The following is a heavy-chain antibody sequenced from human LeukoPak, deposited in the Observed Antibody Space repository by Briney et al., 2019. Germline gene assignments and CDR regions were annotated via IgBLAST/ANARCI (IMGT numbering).Heavy chain of an antibody. CDR2: ISGDGGST. V-gene: IGHV3-43*02. Sequence: GAPRPPFAASGFPFDDYAMHWVRPAPRQGMGLVSTISGDGGSTYYADSVKGRFTIYRDNSKNSLYLQMNSLRTEDTALYYCAKDFSSVAGIIDYWGQGTLVTVSS. J-gene: IGHJ4*02. CDR1: GFPFDDYA. CDR3: AKDFSSVAGIIDY. D-gene: IGHD6-19*01.